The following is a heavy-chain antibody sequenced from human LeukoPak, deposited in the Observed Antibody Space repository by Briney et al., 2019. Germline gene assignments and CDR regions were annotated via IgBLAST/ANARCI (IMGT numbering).Heavy chain of an antibody. J-gene: IGHJ6*02. CDR1: GYTLTELS. CDR3: ATQRRVPAANGYYYYYGMDV. D-gene: IGHD2-2*01. V-gene: IGHV1-24*01. Sequence: ASVKVSCKVSGYTLTELSMHWVRQAPGKGLEWMGGFDPEDGETIYAQKFQGRVTMTEDTSTDTAYMELSSLRSEDTAVYYCATQRRVPAANGYYYYYGMDVWGQGTTVTVSS. CDR2: FDPEDGET.